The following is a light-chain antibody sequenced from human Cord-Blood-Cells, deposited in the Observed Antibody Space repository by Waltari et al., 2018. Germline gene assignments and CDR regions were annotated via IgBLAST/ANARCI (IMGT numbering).Light chain of an antibody. V-gene: IGLV2-14*03. CDR1: SSDVGGYKY. Sequence: QSALPQPASVSGSPGQSITISCPGTSSDVGGYKYVSWYQQHPGKDPKLMIYDVSNRPSGVSNRFSGSKSGNTASLTISGLQAEDEADYYCSSYTSSSTWVFGGGTKLTVL. CDR3: SSYTSSSTWV. CDR2: DVS. J-gene: IGLJ3*02.